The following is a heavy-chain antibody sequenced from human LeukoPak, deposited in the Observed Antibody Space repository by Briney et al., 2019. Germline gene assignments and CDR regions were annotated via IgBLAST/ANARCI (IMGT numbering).Heavy chain of an antibody. D-gene: IGHD3-10*01. Sequence: SETLSLTCAVYGGSFSGYYWSWIRQPPGKGLEWIGEINHSGSTNYNPSLKSRVTISVDTSKNQFSLKLSSVTAVDTAVYYCARGSRYYYGSAIFDYWGQGTLVTVSS. CDR2: INHSGST. V-gene: IGHV4-34*01. CDR1: GGSFSGYY. CDR3: ARGSRYYYGSAIFDY. J-gene: IGHJ4*02.